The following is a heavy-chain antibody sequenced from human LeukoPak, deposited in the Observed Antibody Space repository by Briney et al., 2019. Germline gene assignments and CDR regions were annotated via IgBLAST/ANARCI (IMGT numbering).Heavy chain of an antibody. V-gene: IGHV4-59*01. CDR3: ARDLGTHDAFDI. CDR2: IYYSGST. CDR1: GGSISSYY. Sequence: EPSETLSLTCTVSGGSISSYYWSWIRQPPGKGLEWIGYIYYSGSTNYNPSLKSRVTISVDTSKNQFSLKLSSVTAADTAVYYCARDLGTHDAFDIWGQGTMVTVSS. J-gene: IGHJ3*02. D-gene: IGHD1-14*01.